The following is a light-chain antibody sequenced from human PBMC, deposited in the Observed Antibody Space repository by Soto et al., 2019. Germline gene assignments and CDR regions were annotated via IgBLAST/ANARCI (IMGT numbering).Light chain of an antibody. CDR2: DAS. Sequence: DIQMTQSPSTLSASVGDRVTITCRASESIRTWLAWYQHKPGKAPKFLIYDASTLESGVPSRFSGSGSGTEFTLTISSLQPEDSATYFCQQSNSFPRTFGGGTKVDI. CDR1: ESIRTW. CDR3: QQSNSFPRT. J-gene: IGKJ4*01. V-gene: IGKV1-5*01.